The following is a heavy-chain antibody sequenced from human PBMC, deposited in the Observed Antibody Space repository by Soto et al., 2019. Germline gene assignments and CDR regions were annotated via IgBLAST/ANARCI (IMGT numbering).Heavy chain of an antibody. Sequence: GESLKISCKGSGYSFTSYWIGWVRQMPGKGLEWMGIIYPGDSDTRYSPSFQGQVTISADKSISTAYLQWSSLKASDTAMYYCARLKDDFWSGYYVGPFDYWGQGTLVTV. CDR3: ARLKDDFWSGYYVGPFDY. J-gene: IGHJ4*02. D-gene: IGHD3-3*01. CDR1: GYSFTSYW. V-gene: IGHV5-51*01. CDR2: IYPGDSDT.